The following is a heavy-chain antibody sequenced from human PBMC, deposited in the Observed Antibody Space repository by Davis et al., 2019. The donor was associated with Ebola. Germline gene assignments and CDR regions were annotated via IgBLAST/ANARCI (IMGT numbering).Heavy chain of an antibody. Sequence: PGGSLRLSCAGSGFTFSTYTMSWVRQAPGKGLEWVSAISGSGGSTFYADSVKGRFTISRDNSKNTLYLQMNGLRAEDTAVYYCAKREPSTPPYWGQGTLVTVSS. CDR2: ISGSGGST. CDR3: AKREPSTPPY. CDR1: GFTFSTYT. J-gene: IGHJ4*02. D-gene: IGHD1-26*01. V-gene: IGHV3-23*01.